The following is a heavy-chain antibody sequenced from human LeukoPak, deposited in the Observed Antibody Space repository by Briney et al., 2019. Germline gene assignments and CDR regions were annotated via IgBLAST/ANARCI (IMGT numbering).Heavy chain of an antibody. CDR2: ISATGVNT. J-gene: IGHJ3*02. V-gene: IGHV3-23*01. D-gene: IGHD5-18*01. CDR1: GFGSKNYA. CDR3: ARQPAGYSYGAGAFDI. Sequence: PGGSLRLSCTTSGFGSKNYAMSWVRLAPGKGLEWVSIISATGVNTYYADSVKGRFTISRDNSTNTLYLQMNSLRAEDTAVYYCARQPAGYSYGAGAFDIWGQGTMVTVSS.